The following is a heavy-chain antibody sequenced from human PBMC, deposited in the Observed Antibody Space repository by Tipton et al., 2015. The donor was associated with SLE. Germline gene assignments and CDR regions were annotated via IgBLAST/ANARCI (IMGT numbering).Heavy chain of an antibody. V-gene: IGHV4-34*12. J-gene: IGHJ4*02. CDR2: IIHSGVT. CDR1: GESFNGYF. Sequence: TLSLTCAVYGESFNGYFWTWIRQPPGKGLEWIAEIIHSGVTNYNPSLRSQVTISVDMSKSQVSLKLSSVTAADTAVYYCARVAPAEVFDYWGQGTLVTVSS. D-gene: IGHD2-2*01. CDR3: ARVAPAEVFDY.